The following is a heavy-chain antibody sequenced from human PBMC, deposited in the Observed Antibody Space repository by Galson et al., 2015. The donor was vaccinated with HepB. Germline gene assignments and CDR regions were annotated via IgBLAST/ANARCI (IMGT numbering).Heavy chain of an antibody. Sequence: GFTFSDYYMIWVRQAPGKGLEWVSHISSTSSTNYADSVKGRFTISRDNAKNSLSLQMNSLRAEDTAVYYCARGLGIDGATLDYWGQGTLVTVSS. V-gene: IGHV3-69-1*01. CDR3: ARGLGIDGATLDY. D-gene: IGHD5-24*01. CDR2: ISSTSST. CDR1: GFTFSDYY. J-gene: IGHJ4*02.